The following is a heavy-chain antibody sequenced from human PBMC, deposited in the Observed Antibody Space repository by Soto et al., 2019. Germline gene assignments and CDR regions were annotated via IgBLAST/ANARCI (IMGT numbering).Heavy chain of an antibody. V-gene: IGHV3-9*01. CDR3: VKATVFGVVRYYFDY. D-gene: IGHD3-3*01. J-gene: IGHJ4*02. Sequence: EVQLVESGGGLVQPGRSLRVSCAASGFTFDDYAIHWVRQAPGKGLEWVSGISWNGGIIGYAGSVKGRFTISRDNAKNSLYLQMNSLRPEDTALYYCVKATVFGVVRYYFDYWGQGTLVTVSS. CDR2: ISWNGGII. CDR1: GFTFDDYA.